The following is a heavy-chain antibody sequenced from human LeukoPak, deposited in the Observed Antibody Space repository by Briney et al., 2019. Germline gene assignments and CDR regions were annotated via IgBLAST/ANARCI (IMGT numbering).Heavy chain of an antibody. CDR3: ARDLERKISQRYYFGY. D-gene: IGHD6-19*01. J-gene: IGHJ4*02. V-gene: IGHV1-46*01. CDR2: INPSGGST. Sequence: GASVKVSCKASGYTFTSYYMHWVRQAPGQGLEWMGIINPSGGSTSYAQKFQGRVTMTRDMSTSTVYMELSSLRSEDTAVYYCARDLERKISQRYYFGYWGQGTLVTVSS. CDR1: GYTFTSYY.